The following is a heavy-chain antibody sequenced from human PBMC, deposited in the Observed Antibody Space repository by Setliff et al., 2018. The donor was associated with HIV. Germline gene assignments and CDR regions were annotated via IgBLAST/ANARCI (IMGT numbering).Heavy chain of an antibody. V-gene: IGHV3-9*01. CDR2: ISWNSGSI. J-gene: IGHJ5*02. CDR3: ASGEYDYSP. Sequence: GGSLRLSCAASRFTFDDYAMHWVRQAPGKGLEWVSGISWNSGSIGYADSLKGRFTISRDNAKNSLYLQMNSLRVDDTGVYYCASGEYDYSPRGQGTLVTVSS. D-gene: IGHD4-4*01. CDR1: RFTFDDYA.